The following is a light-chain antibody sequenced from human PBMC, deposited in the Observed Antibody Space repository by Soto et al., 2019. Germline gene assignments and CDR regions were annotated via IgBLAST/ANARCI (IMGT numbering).Light chain of an antibody. CDR2: WAS. CDR1: QSLLFSSNNLNS. CDR3: QQYHTTPYT. J-gene: IGKJ2*01. Sequence: DIVMTQSPDSLAVSLGERATINCKSSQSLLFSSNNLNSLAWYQQKPGQPPRLLIYWASTRESGVPDRFSGSGSGTGFTLTISSLQAADVAVYYCQQYHTTPYTFGQGTKLEIK. V-gene: IGKV4-1*01.